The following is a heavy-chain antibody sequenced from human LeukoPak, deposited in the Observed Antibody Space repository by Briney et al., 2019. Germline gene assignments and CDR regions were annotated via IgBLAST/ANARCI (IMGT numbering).Heavy chain of an antibody. D-gene: IGHD3-22*01. CDR1: GFGFGYYD. V-gene: IGHV3-64*02. CDR2: INSNGRTI. CDR3: ARFVSSGPL. Sequence: GGSLRLSCAASGFGFGYYDMHWVRQAPGKGLECVSAINSNGRTIHYADSVKERFTVSRDNSNNTLYLQMGGLKPEDMAVYYCARFVSSGPLWGQGTMVTVSS. J-gene: IGHJ3*01.